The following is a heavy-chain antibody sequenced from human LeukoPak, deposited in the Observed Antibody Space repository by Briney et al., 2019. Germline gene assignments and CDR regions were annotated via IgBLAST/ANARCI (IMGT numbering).Heavy chain of an antibody. Sequence: PTGGSLRLSCAASGFTFSSYGMSWVRQAPGKGLEWVSAISGSGGSTYYADSVKGRFTISRDNSKNTLYLQTNSLRAEDTAVYYCAKDRGVVGATTPFDYWGQGTLVTVSS. V-gene: IGHV3-23*01. D-gene: IGHD1-26*01. CDR3: AKDRGVVGATTPFDY. J-gene: IGHJ4*02. CDR1: GFTFSSYG. CDR2: ISGSGGST.